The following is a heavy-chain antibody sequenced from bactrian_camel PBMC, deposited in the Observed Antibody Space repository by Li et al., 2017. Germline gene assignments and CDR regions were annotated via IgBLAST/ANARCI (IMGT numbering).Heavy chain of an antibody. CDR3: ATRYGLGAKRGGYNY. J-gene: IGHJ4*01. CDR2: IYTGSGTT. Sequence: VQLVESGGGSVQPGGSLTLSCAASGYDYDPYYGGYCMGWFRQAPGKEREGVAAIYTGSGTTYYADSVKGRFTISRDNAKNMLYLQMNSLKAEDTAQYYCATRYGLGAKRGGYNYWGQGTQVTVS. CDR1: GYDYDPYYGGYC. V-gene: IGHV3S40*01. D-gene: IGHD3*01.